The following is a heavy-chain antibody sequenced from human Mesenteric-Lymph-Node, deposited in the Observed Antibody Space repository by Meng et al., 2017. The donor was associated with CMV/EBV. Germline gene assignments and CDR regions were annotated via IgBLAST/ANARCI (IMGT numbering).Heavy chain of an antibody. CDR3: ARDPYDIVVEPAALGFDY. V-gene: IGHV3-11*01. CDR2: ISSSGSTI. Sequence: GESLKISCAASGFTFSDYYMSWIRQAPGKGLEWVSYISSSGSTIYYADSVKGRFTISRDNSKNTLYLQMNSLRVEDTAVYYCARDPYDIVVEPAALGFDYWGQGTLVTVSS. CDR1: GFTFSDYY. J-gene: IGHJ4*02. D-gene: IGHD2-2*01.